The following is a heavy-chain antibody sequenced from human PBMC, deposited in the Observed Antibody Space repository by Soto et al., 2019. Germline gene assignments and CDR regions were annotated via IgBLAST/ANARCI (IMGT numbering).Heavy chain of an antibody. V-gene: IGHV1-69*13. CDR3: ARDYYDSSGYYRSVAGLDY. J-gene: IGHJ4*02. CDR2: IIPIFGTA. Sequence: SVKVSCKASGGTFSSYAISWVRQAPGQGLEWMGGIIPIFGTANYAQKFQGRVTITADESTSTAYMELSSLRSEDTAVYYCARDYYDSSGYYRSVAGLDYWGQGTLVTVSS. CDR1: GGTFSSYA. D-gene: IGHD3-22*01.